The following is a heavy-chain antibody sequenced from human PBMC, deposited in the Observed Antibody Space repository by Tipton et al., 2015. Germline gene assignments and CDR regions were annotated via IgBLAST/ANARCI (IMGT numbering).Heavy chain of an antibody. CDR3: ARQSIAVAVDAFDI. CDR1: GGSFSGYY. D-gene: IGHD6-19*01. V-gene: IGHV4-39*01. J-gene: IGHJ3*02. CDR2: IYYRGST. Sequence: LRLSCAVYGGSFSGYYWGWIRQPPGKGLEWIGSIYYRGSTYYNPSLKSRVTISVDTSKNQFSLKLSSVTAADTAVYYCARQSIAVAVDAFDIWGQGTMVTVSS.